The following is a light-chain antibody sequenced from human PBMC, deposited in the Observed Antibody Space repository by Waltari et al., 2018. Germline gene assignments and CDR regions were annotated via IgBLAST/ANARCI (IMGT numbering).Light chain of an antibody. CDR1: SGDVGSHNL. V-gene: IGLV2-23*02. CDR3: CSFTNSRNFDV. J-gene: IGLJ1*01. CDR2: EVN. Sequence: QSALTQPASVSGSPGQSITISCTGTSGDVGSHNLVSWYQQHPGKAPQLIIYEVNKRPPGVSNRFSGSKAGKTASLTISGIQAEDEADYYCCSFTNSRNFDVFGTGTKVTVL.